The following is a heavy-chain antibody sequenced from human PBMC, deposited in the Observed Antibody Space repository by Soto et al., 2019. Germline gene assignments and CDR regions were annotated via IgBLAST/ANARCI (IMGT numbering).Heavy chain of an antibody. CDR1: GGSISSSSYY. V-gene: IGHV4-39*01. J-gene: IGHJ5*02. Sequence: SETLSLTCTVSGGSISSSSYYWGWIRQPPGKGLEWIGSIYYSGSTYYNPSLKSRVTISVDTSKNQFSLKLSSVTAADTAVYYCARGVRSSTSCYGWCPHNWFDPWGQGTLVTVSS. CDR2: IYYSGST. D-gene: IGHD2-2*01. CDR3: ARGVRSSTSCYGWCPHNWFDP.